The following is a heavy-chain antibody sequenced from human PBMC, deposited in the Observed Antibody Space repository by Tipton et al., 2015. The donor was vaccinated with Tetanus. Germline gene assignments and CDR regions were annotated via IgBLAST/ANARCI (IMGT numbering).Heavy chain of an antibody. CDR1: GGTFSSYA. CDR3: ARTNFGSGSYLGYYYGMDV. Sequence: QVQLVQSGAEVKKPGSSVKVSCKASGGTFSSYAISWVRQAPGQGLEWMGGIIPISRTANYARKFQGRVTISAGESTSTAYMELSSLRSEDTSVYYCARTNFGSGSYLGYYYGMDVWGQGTTVAVSS. D-gene: IGHD3-10*01. J-gene: IGHJ6*02. V-gene: IGHV1-69*01. CDR2: IIPISRTA.